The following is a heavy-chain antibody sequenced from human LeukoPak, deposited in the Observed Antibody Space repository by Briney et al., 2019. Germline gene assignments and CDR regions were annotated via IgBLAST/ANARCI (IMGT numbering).Heavy chain of an antibody. V-gene: IGHV4-39*01. J-gene: IGHJ5*02. Sequence: SETLSLTCGVSGGSITTTYYWSWIRQPPGGGLEWTASLYHSGNSNYNPSLKSRVTMSVDTSKNQFSLQLTSMTAADTAIYYCTRHQTNFYGSGAPFDPWGQGTLVTVSS. CDR3: TRHQTNFYGSGAPFDP. D-gene: IGHD3-10*01. CDR1: GGSITTTYY. CDR2: LYHSGNS.